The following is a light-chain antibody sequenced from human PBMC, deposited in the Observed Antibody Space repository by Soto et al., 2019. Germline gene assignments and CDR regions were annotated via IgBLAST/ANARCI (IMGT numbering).Light chain of an antibody. Sequence: QSALTQPRSVSGSPGQSVTISCTGTSSDVGGYNYVSWYQQHPGKAPKLMIYDVSKRPSGVPDRFSGSKSGNTASLTISGLQAEDEAHYYCCSHAGSYSYVFGTGTKLTVL. CDR3: CSHAGSYSYV. V-gene: IGLV2-11*01. CDR2: DVS. J-gene: IGLJ1*01. CDR1: SSDVGGYNY.